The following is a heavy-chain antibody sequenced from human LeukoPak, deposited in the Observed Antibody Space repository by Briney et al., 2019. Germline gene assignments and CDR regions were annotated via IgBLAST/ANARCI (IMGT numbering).Heavy chain of an antibody. CDR2: ISPGGDIT. CDR3: AKDDVWGRYQH. D-gene: IGHD3-16*01. J-gene: IGHJ1*01. Sequence: GGSLRLSCAASGFTFSNHGMNWVRQAPGKGLEWVSGISPGGDITYYADSVQGWFTISRDNSKNTVYLQMNSLRAEDTAVYFCAKDDVWGRYQHWGQGTLVTVSS. CDR1: GFTFSNHG. V-gene: IGHV3-23*01.